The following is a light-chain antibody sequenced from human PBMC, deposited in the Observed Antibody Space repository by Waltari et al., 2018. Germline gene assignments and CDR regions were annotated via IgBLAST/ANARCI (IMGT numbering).Light chain of an antibody. V-gene: IGLV1-51*01. CDR1: ASNVGNNY. J-gene: IGLJ3*02. CDR3: GTWDSSLSEGV. Sequence: QSVLTQPPSVSAAPGQRVTISCSGRASNVGNNYVSWFQQLPGAAPSLLIYDNDKRASGFLDRVSSSKSGTSATLDITGLRTGDEAASYCGTWDSSLSEGVFGGGTKLTVL. CDR2: DND.